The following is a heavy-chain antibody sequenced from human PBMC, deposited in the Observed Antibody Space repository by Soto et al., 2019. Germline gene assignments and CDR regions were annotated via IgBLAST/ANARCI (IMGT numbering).Heavy chain of an antibody. J-gene: IGHJ6*02. D-gene: IGHD3-22*01. CDR1: GFTCIGYD. CDR2: ISSSGSTR. CDR3: ARPSGYFDTGGYYGAFYYYVMDV. V-gene: IGHV3-48*03. Sequence: GGSLNLWWAAAGFTCIGYDVNWVRQAPGKGLEWVSDISSSGSTRYYADSVKGRFTISRDNSKNSLYLQMNSLRAEDTAIYYCARPSGYFDTGGYYGAFYYYVMDVWGQGTTVTGSS.